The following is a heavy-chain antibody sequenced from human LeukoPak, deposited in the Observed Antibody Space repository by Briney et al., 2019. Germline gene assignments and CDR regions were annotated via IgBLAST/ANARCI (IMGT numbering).Heavy chain of an antibody. CDR3: ARDRMTTEYYYYYGMDV. J-gene: IGHJ6*02. CDR2: ISYDGSNK. CDR1: GFTFSSYA. D-gene: IGHD4-17*01. Sequence: GRSLRLSCAASGFTFSSYAMHWVRQAPGKGLEWVAVISYDGSNKYYADSVKGRFTISRDNSKNTLYLQMNSLRAEDTAVYYCARDRMTTEYYYYYGMDVWGQGTTVTVSS. V-gene: IGHV3-30-3*01.